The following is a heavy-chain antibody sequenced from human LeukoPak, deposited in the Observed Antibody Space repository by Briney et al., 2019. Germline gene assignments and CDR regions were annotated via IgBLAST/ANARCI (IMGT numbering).Heavy chain of an antibody. J-gene: IGHJ6*04. V-gene: IGHV3-11*04. Sequence: GGSLRLSCAAPGFTFSDYYMSWIRQAPGKGLEGVSYISSSGGTIYYADSVKGRFTISRDNAKNSLYLQMNSLRAEDTAVYYCAELGITMIGGVWGKGTTVTISS. D-gene: IGHD3-10*02. CDR3: AELGITMIGGV. CDR1: GFTFSDYY. CDR2: ISSSGGTI.